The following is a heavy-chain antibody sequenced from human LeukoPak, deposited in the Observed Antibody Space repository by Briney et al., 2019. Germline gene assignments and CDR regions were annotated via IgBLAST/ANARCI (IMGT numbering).Heavy chain of an antibody. V-gene: IGHV1-69*05. D-gene: IGHD2-8*01. CDR1: GGTFSSYA. CDR3: ARGRLMSPGAFDI. CDR2: IIPIFGTA. Sequence: SVKVSCKASGGTFSSYAISWVRQAPGRGLEWMGGIIPIFGTANYAQKFQGRVTITTDESTSTAYMELSSLRSEDTAVYYCARGRLMSPGAFDIWGQGTMVTVSS. J-gene: IGHJ3*02.